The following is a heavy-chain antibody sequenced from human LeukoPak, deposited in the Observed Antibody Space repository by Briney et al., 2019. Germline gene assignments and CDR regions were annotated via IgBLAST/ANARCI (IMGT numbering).Heavy chain of an antibody. CDR1: GFTFDDYG. CDR2: INWNGGST. V-gene: IGHV3-20*04. CDR3: ARERTYYYDSNPDYFDY. D-gene: IGHD3-22*01. Sequence: PGGSLRLSCVASGFTFDDYGMSWVRQAPGKGLEWVSGINWNGGSTGYADSVKGRFTISGDNAKNSLYLQMNSLRAGDTALYYCARERTYYYDSNPDYFDYWGQGTLVTVSS. J-gene: IGHJ4*02.